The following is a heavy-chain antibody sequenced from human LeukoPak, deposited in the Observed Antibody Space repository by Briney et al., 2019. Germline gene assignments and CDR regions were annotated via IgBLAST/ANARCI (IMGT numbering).Heavy chain of an antibody. Sequence: GGTLRLSCAASGFTFSSYGMSWVRQAPGKGLEWVSAISGSGGSTYYADSVKGRFTISRDNAKNSLYLQMNSLRAEDTAVYYCARDSSYDILTGYYRGYYYYYMDVWGKGTTVTISS. D-gene: IGHD3-9*01. CDR2: ISGSGGST. CDR1: GFTFSSYG. CDR3: ARDSSYDILTGYYRGYYYYYMDV. J-gene: IGHJ6*03. V-gene: IGHV3-23*01.